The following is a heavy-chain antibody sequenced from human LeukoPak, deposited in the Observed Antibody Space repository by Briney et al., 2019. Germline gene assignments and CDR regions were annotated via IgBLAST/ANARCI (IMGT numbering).Heavy chain of an antibody. J-gene: IGHJ5*02. D-gene: IGHD2-8*01. CDR3: ARVFPFDP. CDR2: IYYSGST. V-gene: IGHV4-39*01. Sequence: PSETLSLTCTVSGGSISSSSYYWGWIRQPPGKGLEWIGSIYYSGSTYYNPSLKSRVTISVDTSKNQFSLKLSSVTAADTAVYYCARVFPFDPWGQGTLVTVSS. CDR1: GGSISSSSYY.